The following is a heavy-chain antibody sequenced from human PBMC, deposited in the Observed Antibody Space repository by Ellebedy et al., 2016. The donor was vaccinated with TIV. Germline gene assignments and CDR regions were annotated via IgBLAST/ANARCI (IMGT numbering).Heavy chain of an antibody. Sequence: FQGRVTITRDTSASTAYMELSSLRSEDTAVYYCARVGRYCSGGTCYSGLDYWGQGTLVTVSS. CDR3: ARVGRYCSGGTCYSGLDY. J-gene: IGHJ4*02. V-gene: IGHV1-3*01. D-gene: IGHD2-15*01.